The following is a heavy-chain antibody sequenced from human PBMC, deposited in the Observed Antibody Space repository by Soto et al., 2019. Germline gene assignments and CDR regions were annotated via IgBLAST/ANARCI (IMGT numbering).Heavy chain of an antibody. V-gene: IGHV4-61*01. CDR3: ARDNYDTAMVYYYYGMDV. CDR2: IYYSGST. J-gene: IGHJ6*02. Sequence: SETLSLTCTVSGGSVSSGSYYWSWIRQPPGKGLEWIGYIYYSGSTNYNPSLKSRVTISVDTSKNQFSLKLSSVTAADTAVYYCARDNYDTAMVYYYYGMDVWGQGTTVTVSS. CDR1: GGSVSSGSYY. D-gene: IGHD5-18*01.